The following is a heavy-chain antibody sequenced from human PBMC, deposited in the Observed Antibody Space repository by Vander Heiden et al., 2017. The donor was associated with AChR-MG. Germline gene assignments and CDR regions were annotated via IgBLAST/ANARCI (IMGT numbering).Heavy chain of an antibody. CDR3: ASASGNYGMDV. CDR1: GYSLSSGYY. D-gene: IGHD6-6*01. CDR2: IYHSGST. V-gene: IGHV4-38-2*01. Sequence: QVQLQESGPGLVKPSETLSLTCAVSGYSLSSGYYWGWIRQPPGKGLEWIGSIYHSGSTYYNPSLKSRVTISVDTSKNQFSLKLSSVTAADTAAYYCASASGNYGMDVWGQGTTVTVSS. J-gene: IGHJ6*02.